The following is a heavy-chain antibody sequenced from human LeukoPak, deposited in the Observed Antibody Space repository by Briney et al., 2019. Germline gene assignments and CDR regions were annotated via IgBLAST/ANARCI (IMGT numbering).Heavy chain of an antibody. CDR1: GGTFSSYA. D-gene: IGHD3-9*01. J-gene: IGHJ3*02. CDR2: IIPIFGTA. V-gene: IGHV1-69*05. CDR3: ARGKGYDILTGYFLEPFDI. Sequence: SVKVSCKASGGTFSSYAISWVRQAPGQGLEWMGGIIPIFGTANYAQKFQGRVTITTDESTSTAYMELSGLRSEDTAVYYCARGKGYDILTGYFLEPFDIWGQGTMVTVSS.